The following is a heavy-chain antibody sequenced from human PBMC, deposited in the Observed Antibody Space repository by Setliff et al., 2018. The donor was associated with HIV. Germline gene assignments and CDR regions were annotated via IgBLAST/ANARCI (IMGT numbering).Heavy chain of an antibody. CDR2: IFHSGGT. CDR3: ARLLRSGYSTTWYEGGAAWWFDP. D-gene: IGHD6-13*01. J-gene: IGHJ5*02. V-gene: IGHV4-34*12. CDR1: GASFSDYY. Sequence: SETLSLTCAVYGASFSDYYWSWIRQPPGKGLEWIGEIFHSGGTTYNPSLKSRVTISVDMSKNQFSLNLSSVTAADTAVYYCARLLRSGYSTTWYEGGAAWWFDPWGQGTLVTV.